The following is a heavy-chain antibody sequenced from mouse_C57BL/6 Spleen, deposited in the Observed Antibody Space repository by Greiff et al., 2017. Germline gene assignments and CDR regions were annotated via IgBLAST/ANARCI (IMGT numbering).Heavy chain of an antibody. Sequence: QVQLQQPGAELVRPGSSVKLSCKASGYTFTSYWMHWVKQRPIQGLEWIGNIDPSDSETHYNQKFKDKATWTVDKSSSTAYMQLSSLTSEDSAVYYCASLSRGSYYFDYWGQGTTLTVSS. CDR2: IDPSDSET. V-gene: IGHV1-52*01. D-gene: IGHD2-3*01. CDR3: ASLSRGSYYFDY. J-gene: IGHJ2*01. CDR1: GYTFTSYW.